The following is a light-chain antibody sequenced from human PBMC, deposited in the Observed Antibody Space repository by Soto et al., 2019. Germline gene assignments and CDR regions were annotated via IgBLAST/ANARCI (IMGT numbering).Light chain of an antibody. CDR3: SSYTSSSTPLF. V-gene: IGLV2-14*01. CDR1: SSDVGGYNY. Sequence: QSVLTQPASVSGSTGQSITISCTGTSSDVGGYNYVSWYQQHPGKAPKLMIYEVSNRPSGVSNRFSGSKSGNTASLTISGLQAEDEADYYCSSYTSSSTPLFFGTGTKV. J-gene: IGLJ1*01. CDR2: EVS.